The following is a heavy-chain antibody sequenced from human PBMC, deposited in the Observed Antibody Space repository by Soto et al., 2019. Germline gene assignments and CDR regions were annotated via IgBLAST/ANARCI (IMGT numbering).Heavy chain of an antibody. CDR1: GGSFSGYY. CDR3: ARRVSDY. Sequence: QVQLQQWGAGLLKPSETLSLTCAVYGGSFSGYYWSWIRQPPGKGLEWIGEINHIGSTNYNPSLKSRVTISVDTSKNHFSLKLSSVTAADTAVYYCARRVSDYWGQGTLVTVSS. CDR2: INHIGST. V-gene: IGHV4-34*01. J-gene: IGHJ4*02.